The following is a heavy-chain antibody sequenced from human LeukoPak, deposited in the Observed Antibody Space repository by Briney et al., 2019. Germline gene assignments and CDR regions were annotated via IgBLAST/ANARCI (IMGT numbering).Heavy chain of an antibody. CDR1: GYTFTNYG. Sequence: GASVKVSCKASGYTFTNYGISWVRQAPGQGLEWMGWISNYNGHTDYAHKFQGRVTMTTDTSTSTVYMELRSLRSDDTAVYYCARPYSSSSPYNFDYWGQGTLVTVSS. D-gene: IGHD6-6*01. CDR2: ISNYNGHT. CDR3: ARPYSSSSPYNFDY. V-gene: IGHV1-18*01. J-gene: IGHJ4*02.